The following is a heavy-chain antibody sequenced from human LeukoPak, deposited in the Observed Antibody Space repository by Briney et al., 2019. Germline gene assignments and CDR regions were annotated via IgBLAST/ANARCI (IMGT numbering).Heavy chain of an antibody. CDR2: INAANGDT. CDR1: GYTFISYA. V-gene: IGHV1-3*01. J-gene: IGHJ5*02. D-gene: IGHD6-13*01. CDR3: GRGTFSSSLGWFDP. Sequence: VASVKVSCKASGYTFISYAVHWVRQAPGQRLEWMGWINAANGDTKYSQNFQGRVTITRDISASTAYMELSSLRSADTAVYYCGRGTFSSSLGWFDPWGQGTLVIVSS.